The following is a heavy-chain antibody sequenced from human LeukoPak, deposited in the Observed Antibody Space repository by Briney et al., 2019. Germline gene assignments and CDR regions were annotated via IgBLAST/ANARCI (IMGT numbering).Heavy chain of an antibody. Sequence: PGGSLRLSCAASGFTVSSNYMSWVRQAPGKGLEWVSVIYSGGSTYYADSVKGRFTISRDNSKNTLYLQMNSLRAEDMAVYYCARAGYGDHPYFDFWGQGTLVTVSS. CDR2: IYSGGST. CDR1: GFTVSSNY. CDR3: ARAGYGDHPYFDF. V-gene: IGHV3-53*05. J-gene: IGHJ4*02. D-gene: IGHD4-17*01.